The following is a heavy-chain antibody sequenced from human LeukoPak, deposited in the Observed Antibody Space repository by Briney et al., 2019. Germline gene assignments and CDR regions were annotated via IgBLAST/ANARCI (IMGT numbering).Heavy chain of an antibody. CDR3: ARDLGFGEFDY. D-gene: IGHD3-10*01. CDR2: ISSSGSSV. V-gene: IGHV3-48*03. Sequence: PGGSLRLFCAASGFTFSSYAMNWVRQAPGKGLEWVSYISSSGSSVYYADSVKGRFTISRDNAKNSLYLQMNSLRVDDTTVYYCARDLGFGEFDYWGQGTLVTVSS. J-gene: IGHJ4*02. CDR1: GFTFSSYA.